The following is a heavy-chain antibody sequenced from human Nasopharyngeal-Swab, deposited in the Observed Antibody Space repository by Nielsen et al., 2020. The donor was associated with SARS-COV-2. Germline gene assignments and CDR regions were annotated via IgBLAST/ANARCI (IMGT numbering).Heavy chain of an antibody. Sequence: GGSLRLSCAASGYTFTSYAMHWVRQAPGQRLEWMGWINAGNGNTKYSQKFQGRVTITRDTSASTAYMELSSLRSEDTAVYYCARGNGGSYGYYYYGMDVWGQGTTVTVSS. CDR3: ARGNGGSYGYYYYGMDV. D-gene: IGHD1-26*01. V-gene: IGHV1-3*01. J-gene: IGHJ6*02. CDR1: GYTFTSYA. CDR2: INAGNGNT.